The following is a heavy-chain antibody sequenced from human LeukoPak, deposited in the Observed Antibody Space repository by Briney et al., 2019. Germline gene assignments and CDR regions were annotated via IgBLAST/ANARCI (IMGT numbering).Heavy chain of an antibody. V-gene: IGHV3-9*01. J-gene: IGHJ4*02. CDR3: AGTGYSGYDSKYYFDY. D-gene: IGHD5-12*01. Sequence: GGSLRLSCAAPGFTFDDYAMHWVRQAPGKGLEWVSGISWNSGSIGYADSVKGRFTISRDNAKNSLYLQMNSLRAEDTALYYCAGTGYSGYDSKYYFDYWGQETLVTVSS. CDR2: ISWNSGSI. CDR1: GFTFDDYA.